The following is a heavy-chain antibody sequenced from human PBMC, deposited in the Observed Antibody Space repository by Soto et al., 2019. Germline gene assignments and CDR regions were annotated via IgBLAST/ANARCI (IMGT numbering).Heavy chain of an antibody. Sequence: SGGSLRLSCAASGFTFGSYWMNWVRQAPGKGLVWVSRIDSDGSSTTYADSVKGRFTTSRDNAKNTLYLQMSSLRVEDTAVYYCARGRSYGMDVWGQGTTVTVSS. CDR1: GFTFGSYW. CDR2: IDSDGSST. V-gene: IGHV3-74*01. CDR3: ARGRSYGMDV. J-gene: IGHJ6*02.